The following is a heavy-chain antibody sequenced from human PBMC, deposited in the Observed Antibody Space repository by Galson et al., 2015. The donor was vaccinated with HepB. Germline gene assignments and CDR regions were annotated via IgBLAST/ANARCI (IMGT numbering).Heavy chain of an antibody. CDR1: GFTFTSYA. CDR2: IWYDGSNK. CDR3: ARVGYCSGGSCYYGWFDP. D-gene: IGHD2-15*01. V-gene: IGHV3-33*08. J-gene: IGHJ5*02. Sequence: LRLSCAASGFTFTSYAMTWVRQAPGKGLEWVAVIWYDGSNKYYADSVKGRFTISRDNSKNTLYLQMNSLRAEDTAVYYCARVGYCSGGSCYYGWFDPWGQGTLVTVSS.